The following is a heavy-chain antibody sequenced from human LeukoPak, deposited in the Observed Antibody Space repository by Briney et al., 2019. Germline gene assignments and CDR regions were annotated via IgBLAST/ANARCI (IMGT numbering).Heavy chain of an antibody. D-gene: IGHD2-8*02. J-gene: IGHJ5*02. Sequence: GESLKISCKGSGYSFTTYWIAWVRQMPEKGLEWMGIIYPGDSDTRYSPSFQGQVTISADKSISTAYLQWSSLKASDTAMYYCARHDEAGGVTEGSWFDPWGQGTLVTVSS. CDR2: IYPGDSDT. CDR1: GYSFTTYW. CDR3: ARHDEAGGVTEGSWFDP. V-gene: IGHV5-51*01.